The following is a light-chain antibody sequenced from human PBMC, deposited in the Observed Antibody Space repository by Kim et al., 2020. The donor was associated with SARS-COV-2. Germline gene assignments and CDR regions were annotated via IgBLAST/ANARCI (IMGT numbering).Light chain of an antibody. CDR2: AAS. V-gene: IGKV1-8*01. Sequence: IRMTQSLSSLSASTGDRVTITCRASQGISSYLAWYQQKPGKAPKLLIYAASTLQSGVPSRFSGSGSGTDFTLTISCLQSEDFATYYCQQYYSYPWTFGQGTKVDIK. CDR1: QGISSY. J-gene: IGKJ1*01. CDR3: QQYYSYPWT.